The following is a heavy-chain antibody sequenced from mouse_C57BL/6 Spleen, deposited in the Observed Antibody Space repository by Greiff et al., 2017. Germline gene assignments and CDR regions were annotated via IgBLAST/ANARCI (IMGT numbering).Heavy chain of an antibody. CDR1: GFSLTSYG. CDR2: LWSGGST. J-gene: IGHJ4*01. CDR3: DRRDTTVVEDYAMDY. Sequence: QVQLKQSGPGLVQPSQSLSITCTVSGFSLTSYGVHWVRQSPGKGLEWLGVLWSGGSTDYNAAFISRLSISKDNSKSQVFFKMNSLQADDTAIYYGDRRDTTVVEDYAMDYWGQGTSVTVSS. V-gene: IGHV2-2*01. D-gene: IGHD1-1*01.